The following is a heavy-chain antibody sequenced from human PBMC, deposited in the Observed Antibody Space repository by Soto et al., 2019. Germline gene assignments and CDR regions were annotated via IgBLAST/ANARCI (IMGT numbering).Heavy chain of an antibody. D-gene: IGHD3-22*01. CDR3: AKSPYDSSGYYYYFHY. V-gene: IGHV3-30*18. J-gene: IGHJ4*02. CDR1: GFTFSSYG. CDR2: VSFDGSDK. Sequence: GPSLRLSCAASGFTFSSYGMHWVRQAPGKGLEWVADVSFDGSDKHYADSVKGRFSISRDNSKNTLYLQMNSVSAEDAAVYYCAKSPYDSSGYYYYFHYWGQGT.